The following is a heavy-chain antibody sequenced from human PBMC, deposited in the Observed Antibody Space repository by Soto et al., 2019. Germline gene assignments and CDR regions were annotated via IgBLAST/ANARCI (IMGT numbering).Heavy chain of an antibody. J-gene: IGHJ4*02. D-gene: IGHD6-13*01. V-gene: IGHV1-18*01. CDR3: ARSGSSWNLRESDY. CDR2: ISVYNGNT. Sequence: ASVKVSCKASDYTFTSYGIIWVRQAPGQGLEWIGWISVYNGNTNYAQKFRGRVTMTTDISTTTAYMEMRSLRSDDTAVYYCARSGSSWNLRESDYWGQGNLVTVSS. CDR1: DYTFTSYG.